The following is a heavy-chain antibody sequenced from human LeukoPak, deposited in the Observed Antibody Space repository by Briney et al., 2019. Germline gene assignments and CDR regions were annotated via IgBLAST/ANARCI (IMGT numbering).Heavy chain of an antibody. CDR3: ARDLLAAAGTFWFDP. CDR1: GFTFSSYA. J-gene: IGHJ5*02. Sequence: PGRSLRLSCAASGFTFSSYAMHWVRQAPGKGLEWVAVISYDGSNKCYADSVKGRFTISRDNSKNTLYLQMNSLRAEDTAVYYCARDLLAAAGTFWFDPWGQGTLVTVSS. V-gene: IGHV3-30*04. CDR2: ISYDGSNK. D-gene: IGHD6-13*01.